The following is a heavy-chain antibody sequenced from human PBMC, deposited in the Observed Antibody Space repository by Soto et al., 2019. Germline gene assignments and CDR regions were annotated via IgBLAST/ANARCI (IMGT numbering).Heavy chain of an antibody. CDR2: ISSSSSYI. D-gene: IGHD5-12*01. CDR3: ARDPRSHIVATVVDY. V-gene: IGHV3-21*01. J-gene: IGHJ4*02. CDR1: GFTFSSYS. Sequence: GGSLRLSCAASGFTFSSYSMNWVRQAPGKGLEWVSSISSSSSYIYYADSVKGRFTISRDNAKNSLYLQMNSLRAEDTAVYYCARDPRSHIVATVVDYWGQGTLVTVS.